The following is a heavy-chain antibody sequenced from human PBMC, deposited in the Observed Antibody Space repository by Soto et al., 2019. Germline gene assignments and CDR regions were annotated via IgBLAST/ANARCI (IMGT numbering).Heavy chain of an antibody. D-gene: IGHD2-2*01. CDR1: GFTFSSYS. CDR2: ISSSSSYI. J-gene: IGHJ6*02. V-gene: IGHV3-21*01. Sequence: EVQLVESGGGLVKPGGSLRLSCAASGFTFSSYSMNWVRQAPGKGLEWVSSISSSSSYIYYADSVKGRFTISRDNAKNSLYLQMNSLRAGDTAVYYCARAEYCSSTSCYYGMDVWGQGTTVTVSS. CDR3: ARAEYCSSTSCYYGMDV.